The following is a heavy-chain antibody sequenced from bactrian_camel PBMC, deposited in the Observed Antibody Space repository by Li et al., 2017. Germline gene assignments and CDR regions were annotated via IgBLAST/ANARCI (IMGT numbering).Heavy chain of an antibody. J-gene: IGHJ4*01. V-gene: IGHV3S1*01. Sequence: QVQLVESGGGLVQPGGSLKLACVASGFTFRGYYMSWVRQAPGKGLEWVSSISSLGALTYYADSVKGQFTISRDNAKNTLYLQMNSLQSEDTAVYYCAPGLHHWGQGTQVTVS. D-gene: IGHD6*01. CDR2: ISSLGALT. CDR1: GFTFRGYY. CDR3: APGLHH.